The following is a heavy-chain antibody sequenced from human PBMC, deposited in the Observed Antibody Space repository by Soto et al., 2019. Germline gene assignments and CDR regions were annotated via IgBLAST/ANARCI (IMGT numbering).Heavy chain of an antibody. CDR3: ARRLHDFWSGYDYYYGMDV. J-gene: IGHJ6*02. D-gene: IGHD3-3*01. CDR2: IYPGDSDT. V-gene: IGHV5-51*01. CDR1: GYSFTSYW. Sequence: GESLKISCQCSGYSFTSYWIGWVRQMPGKGLEWMGIIYPGDSDTRYSPSFQGQVTISADRSISTAYLQWSSLKASDTAMYYCARRLHDFWSGYDYYYGMDVWGQGTTVTVSS.